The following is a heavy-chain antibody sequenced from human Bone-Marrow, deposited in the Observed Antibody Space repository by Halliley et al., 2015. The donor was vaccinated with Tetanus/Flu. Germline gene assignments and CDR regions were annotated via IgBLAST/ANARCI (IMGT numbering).Heavy chain of an antibody. CDR3: ASALNEPAFFYGDCYAFDI. V-gene: IGHV3-30-3*01. D-gene: IGHD2-21*02. CDR2: EGSQK. J-gene: IGHJ3*02. Sequence: EGSQKFNAAFGKGRFTISRNNSKTTLYLQFNSLRTEDTALYYCASALNEPAFFYGDCYAFDIWGQGTMVTVSS.